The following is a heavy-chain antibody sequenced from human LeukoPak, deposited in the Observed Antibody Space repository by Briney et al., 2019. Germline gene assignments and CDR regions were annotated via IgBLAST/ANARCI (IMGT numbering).Heavy chain of an antibody. Sequence: GGSLRLSCAASGFTFSSYAMSWVRQAAGKGLEWVSTIGGSGGSTYYADSVKGRFTISRDNSKNTLYLQMNSLRAEDTAVYYCVELGITMIGGVWGKGTTVTISS. V-gene: IGHV3-23*01. CDR1: GFTFSSYA. D-gene: IGHD3-10*02. J-gene: IGHJ6*04. CDR2: IGGSGGST. CDR3: VELGITMIGGV.